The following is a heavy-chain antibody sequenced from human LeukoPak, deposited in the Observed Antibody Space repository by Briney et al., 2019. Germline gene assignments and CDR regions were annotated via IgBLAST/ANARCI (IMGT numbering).Heavy chain of an antibody. D-gene: IGHD5-18*01. CDR1: GYTFTGYY. CDR3: ARVVDSYDHMTVWY. CDR2: INPNSGGT. J-gene: IGHJ4*02. Sequence: ASVKVSCKASGYTFTGYYMYWVRQAPGQGLEWMGWINPNSGGTNYAQKFQGRVTMTRDTSISTAYMELSRLRSDDTAVYYCARVVDSYDHMTVWYWGQGTLVTVSS. V-gene: IGHV1-2*02.